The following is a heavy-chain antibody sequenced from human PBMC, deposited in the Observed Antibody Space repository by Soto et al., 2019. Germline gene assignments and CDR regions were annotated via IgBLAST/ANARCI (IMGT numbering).Heavy chain of an antibody. CDR2: SYYSGST. CDR3: ARLSLDSSGGY. D-gene: IGHD6-19*01. Sequence: QLQLQESGPGLVKPSETLSLTCTVSGGAISSISYYWGWIRQPPGKGLEWIGSSYYSGSTYYNPSLNSRVTISVDTSKNQFSLKLRSVTAADTAVYYCARLSLDSSGGYLGQGTLVTVSS. V-gene: IGHV4-39*01. J-gene: IGHJ4*02. CDR1: GGAISSISYY.